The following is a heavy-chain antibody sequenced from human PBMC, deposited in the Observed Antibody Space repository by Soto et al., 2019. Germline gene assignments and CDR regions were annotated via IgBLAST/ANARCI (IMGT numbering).Heavy chain of an antibody. V-gene: IGHV4-30-4*01. CDR2: IYYSGST. CDR1: GGSISSGDYY. D-gene: IGHD3-10*01. Sequence: PSETLSLTCTVSGGSISSGDYYWSWIRQPPGKGLEWIGYIYYSGSTYYNPSLKSRVTISVDTSKNQFSLKLSSVTAADTAVYYCARRTMVREFDYWGREPWSPSPQ. CDR3: ARRTMVREFDY. J-gene: IGHJ4*02.